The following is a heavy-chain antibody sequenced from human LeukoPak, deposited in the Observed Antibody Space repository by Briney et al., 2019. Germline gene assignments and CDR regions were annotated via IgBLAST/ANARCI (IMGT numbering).Heavy chain of an antibody. D-gene: IGHD2-2*01. V-gene: IGHV1-18*01. CDR3: VRIGVVVPAAWFDP. CDR1: GGSFSSYA. Sequence: ASVKVSCKASGGSFSSYAISWARQAPGQGLELMGWINADNGNTNYAQNFQGRVTMTTDTSTSTAYMELRSLRSDDTAVYYCVRIGVVVPAAWFDPWGQGTLVTVSS. J-gene: IGHJ5*02. CDR2: INADNGNT.